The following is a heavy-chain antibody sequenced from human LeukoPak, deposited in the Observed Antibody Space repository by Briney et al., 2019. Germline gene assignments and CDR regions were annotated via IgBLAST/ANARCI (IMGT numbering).Heavy chain of an antibody. J-gene: IGHJ5*02. V-gene: IGHV4-34*01. Sequence: SETLSLTCAVYGGSFSGYYWSWIRQPPGKGLEWIGEINHSGSTNYNPSLKSRVTISVDTSKNQFSLKLSSVTAAYTAVYYCARXXXXXIVVVPAASNWFDPWGQGTLVTVSS. CDR2: INHSGST. CDR1: GGSFSGYY. CDR3: ARXXXXXIVVVPAASNWFDP. D-gene: IGHD2-2*01.